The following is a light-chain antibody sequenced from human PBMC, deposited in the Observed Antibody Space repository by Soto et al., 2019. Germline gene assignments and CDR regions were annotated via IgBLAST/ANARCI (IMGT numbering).Light chain of an antibody. CDR1: QSVASN. CDR2: GAS. J-gene: IGKJ2*01. V-gene: IGKV3-15*01. Sequence: EIVMTQSPASLSVSPGDGATLSCRASQSVASNVAWYQQKPGQGPRLLIHGASTRAAGVPARFSGSGSATDFTLTISSLQSEDFAVYYCQQYHNWPPQYTFGQGTTLQIK. CDR3: QQYHNWPPQYT.